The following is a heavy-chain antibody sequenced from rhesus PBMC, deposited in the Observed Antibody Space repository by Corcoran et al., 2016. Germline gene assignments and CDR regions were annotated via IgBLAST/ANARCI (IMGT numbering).Heavy chain of an antibody. CDR3: ARDGAGPFDY. J-gene: IGHJ4*01. CDR1: GFTFSDYY. V-gene: IGHV3-178*01. D-gene: IGHD6-31*01. CDR2: ISKGGGST. Sequence: EVQLVESGGGLAKPGGSLRLSCAASGFTFSDYYMDWVRQAPGKGLEWVSRISKGGGSTWSADSVKGRFTISRENAKNTLYLQMNSLRVEDMAVYYCARDGAGPFDYWGQGVLVTVSS.